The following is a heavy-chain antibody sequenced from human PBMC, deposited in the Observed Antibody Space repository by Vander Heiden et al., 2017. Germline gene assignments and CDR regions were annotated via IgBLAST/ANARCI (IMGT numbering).Heavy chain of an antibody. V-gene: IGHV4-34*01. Sequence: QVQLQQWGAGLLKPSETLSLTCAVYGGSFSGYYWSWIRQPPGKGLEWIGEINHSGSTNYNPSLKSRVTISVDTSKNQFSLKLSSVTAADTAVYYCARWGKYYDFWSGYYNWFDPWGQGTLVTVSS. CDR3: ARWGKYYDFWSGYYNWFDP. CDR2: INHSGST. CDR1: GGSFSGYY. J-gene: IGHJ5*02. D-gene: IGHD3-3*01.